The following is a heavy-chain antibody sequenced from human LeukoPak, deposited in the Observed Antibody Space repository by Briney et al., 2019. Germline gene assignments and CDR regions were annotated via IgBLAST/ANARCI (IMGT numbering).Heavy chain of an antibody. J-gene: IGHJ4*02. CDR3: ARQSTSSGYYLFDY. CDR2: IYPGDFDT. D-gene: IGHD3-22*01. CDR1: GNSFTSHW. Sequence: GESLKISCKGSGNSFTSHWIGWVRQMPGKGLEWMGIIYPGDFDTRYSPSFQGQVTISVDKSISTAYLHWSSLKASDTAMYYCARQSTSSGYYLFDYWGQGTLVTVSS. V-gene: IGHV5-51*01.